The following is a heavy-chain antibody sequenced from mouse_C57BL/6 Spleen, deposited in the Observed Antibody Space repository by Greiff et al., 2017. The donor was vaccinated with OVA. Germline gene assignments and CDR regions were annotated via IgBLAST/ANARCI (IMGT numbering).Heavy chain of an antibody. D-gene: IGHD1-1*01. J-gene: IGHJ1*03. CDR1: GYTFTSYW. V-gene: IGHV1-69*01. CDR2: IDPSDSYT. Sequence: QVQLQQPGAELVMPGASVKLSCKASGYTFTSYWMHWVKQRPGQGLEWIGEIDPSDSYTNYNQKFKGKFTLTVDKSSSTAYMQLSSLTSEDSAVYYCARGVYYGSSNWYFDVWGTGTTVTVSS. CDR3: ARGVYYGSSNWYFDV.